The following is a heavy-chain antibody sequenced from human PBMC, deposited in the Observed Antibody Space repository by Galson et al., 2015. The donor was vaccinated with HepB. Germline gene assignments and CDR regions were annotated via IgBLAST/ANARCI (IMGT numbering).Heavy chain of an antibody. V-gene: IGHV4-61*02. D-gene: IGHD3-16*02. Sequence: TCTVSGGSISSGSYFWSWIRQPAGKGLEWIGRIYTSGSTNYNPSLKGRVTMSLDTSKNQFFLKLSSVTAADTAVFYCAKAGRAIVDWGQGTLVTVSS. CDR3: AKAGRAIVD. CDR2: IYTSGST. J-gene: IGHJ4*02. CDR1: GGSISSGSYF.